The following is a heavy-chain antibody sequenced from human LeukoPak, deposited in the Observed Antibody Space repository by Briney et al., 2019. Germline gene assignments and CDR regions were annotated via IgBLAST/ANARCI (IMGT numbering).Heavy chain of an antibody. V-gene: IGHV5-51*01. CDR1: GYSFTSYW. J-gene: IGHJ3*02. Sequence: PGESLKISCKGSGYSFTSYWIGWVRQMPGKGLEWMGIIYPGDSDTRYSPSFQGQVTISADKSISTAYLQWSSLKASDTAMYYCARQGAYDILTGYYKARRAFDIWGQGTMVTVSS. D-gene: IGHD3-9*01. CDR2: IYPGDSDT. CDR3: ARQGAYDILTGYYKARRAFDI.